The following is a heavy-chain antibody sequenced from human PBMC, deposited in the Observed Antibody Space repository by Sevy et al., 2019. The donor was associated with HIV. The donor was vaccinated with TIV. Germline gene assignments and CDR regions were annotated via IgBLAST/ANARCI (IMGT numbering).Heavy chain of an antibody. Sequence: GGSLRLSCAASGFTFSSYAIHWVRQTPGKGLEWVAVISYYGNNKYYADSVKGRFTVSRDNSKNTLYAQMNSLRAEDTAVYYCAKDHNLWSEGGFLHHWGQGTLVTVSS. CDR1: GFTFSSYA. CDR3: AKDHNLWSEGGFLHH. V-gene: IGHV3-30*18. D-gene: IGHD3-10*01. J-gene: IGHJ1*01. CDR2: ISYYGNNK.